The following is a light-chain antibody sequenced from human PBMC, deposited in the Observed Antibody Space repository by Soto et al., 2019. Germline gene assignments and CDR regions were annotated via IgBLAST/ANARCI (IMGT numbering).Light chain of an antibody. CDR1: QSVSNNY. J-gene: IGKJ1*01. CDR3: QQYGSSGT. V-gene: IGKV3-20*01. CDR2: GAS. Sequence: IGLTQSPGTLSLTQGERATLSCRASQSVSNNYLAWYQQKPGQAPRLLIYGASNRATGIPDRFSGSGSGTDFTLTISRLEPEDFAVYYCQQYGSSGTFSQGTKVDIK.